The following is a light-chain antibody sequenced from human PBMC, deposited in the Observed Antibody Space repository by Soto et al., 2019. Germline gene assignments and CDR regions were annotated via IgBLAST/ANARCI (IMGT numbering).Light chain of an antibody. CDR3: QTWGSGIVV. J-gene: IGLJ2*01. V-gene: IGLV4-69*01. Sequence: QPVLTQSPSASASLGASVQLTCTLSSGHSNYALAWHQQQSEKGPRYLMKLNSDGSHSKGDGIPDRFSGSSSGAERYLTISSLQSEDEADYYCQTWGSGIVVFGGGTKLTVL. CDR2: LNSDGSH. CDR1: SGHSNYA.